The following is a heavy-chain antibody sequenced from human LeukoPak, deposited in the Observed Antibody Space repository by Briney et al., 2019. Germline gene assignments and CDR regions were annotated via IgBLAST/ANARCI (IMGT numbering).Heavy chain of an antibody. V-gene: IGHV3-21*01. J-gene: IGHJ6*03. CDR1: GFTFSSYS. D-gene: IGHD3-3*01. CDR3: ARGVYDSWSGYYIGMKYYMDV. CDR2: ISSSSSYI. Sequence: GGSLRLSCAASGFTFSSYSMNWVRQAPGKGLEWVSSISSSSSYIYYADSVKGRLTISRDNAKNSLYLQMNSLRAEDTAVNYCARGVYDSWSGYYIGMKYYMDVWGKGTTVTVSS.